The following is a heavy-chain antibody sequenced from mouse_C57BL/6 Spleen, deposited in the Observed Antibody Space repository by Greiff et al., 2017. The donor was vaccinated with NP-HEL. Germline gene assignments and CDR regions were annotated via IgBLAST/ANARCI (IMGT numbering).Heavy chain of an antibody. Sequence: QVQLQQPGPELVKPGASVKISCKASGYAFSSSWMNWVKQRPGKGLEWIGRIYPGDGDTNYNGKFKGKATLTADKSSSTAYMQLSSLTSEDSAVYFCARSITTVVYFDYWGQGTTLTVSS. CDR3: ARSITTVVYFDY. CDR1: GYAFSSSW. D-gene: IGHD1-1*01. J-gene: IGHJ2*01. V-gene: IGHV1-82*01. CDR2: IYPGDGDT.